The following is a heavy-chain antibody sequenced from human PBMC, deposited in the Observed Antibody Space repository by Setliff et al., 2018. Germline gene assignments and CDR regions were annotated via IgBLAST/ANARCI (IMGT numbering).Heavy chain of an antibody. J-gene: IGHJ4*02. D-gene: IGHD3-22*01. V-gene: IGHV1-2*04. Sequence: GASVKVSCKASGGTFSSYAISWVRQAPGQGLEWMGWINPNSGGTNYAQKFQGWVTMTRDTSISTAYMELSRLRSDDTAVYYCARDRDSSGYPYYFDYWGQGTLVT. CDR3: ARDRDSSGYPYYFDY. CDR1: GGTFSSYA. CDR2: INPNSGGT.